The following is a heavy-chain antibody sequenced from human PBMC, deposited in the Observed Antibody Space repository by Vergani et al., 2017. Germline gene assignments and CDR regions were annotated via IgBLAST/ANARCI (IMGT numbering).Heavy chain of an antibody. D-gene: IGHD3-10*01. CDR3: AKGLRFGIWGMDV. Sequence: EVQLVESGGVVVQPGGSLRLSCAASGFTFDDYAMHRVRQAPGKGLEWVSLISWDGGSTYYADSVKGRFTISRDNSKNSLYLQMNSLRAEDTALYYCAKGLRFGIWGMDVWGQGTTVTVSS. CDR1: GFTFDDYA. CDR2: ISWDGGST. J-gene: IGHJ6*02. V-gene: IGHV3-43D*03.